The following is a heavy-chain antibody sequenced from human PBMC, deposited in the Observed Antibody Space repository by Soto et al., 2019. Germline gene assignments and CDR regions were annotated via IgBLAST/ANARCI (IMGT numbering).Heavy chain of an antibody. J-gene: IGHJ5*01. CDR1: GFTFSTYT. CDR3: ARDILSGGAYPDS. Sequence: GGSLRLSCAASGFTFSTYTMNWVRQAPGRGLEWISSISSGSSYIYYAGSVKGRFTISRDNAKNSLFLQMNSLRADDTAVYYCARDILSGGAYPDSWGQGTKVTVSS. D-gene: IGHD3-10*01. CDR2: ISSGSSYI. V-gene: IGHV3-21*01.